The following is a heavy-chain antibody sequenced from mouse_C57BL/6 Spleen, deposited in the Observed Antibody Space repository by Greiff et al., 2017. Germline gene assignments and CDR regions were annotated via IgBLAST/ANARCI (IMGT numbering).Heavy chain of an antibody. CDR2: IYPRDGST. J-gene: IGHJ1*03. V-gene: IGHV1-85*01. Sequence: QVQLQQSGPELVKPGASVKLSCKASGYTFTSYDINWVKQRPGQGLEWIGWIYPRDGSTKYNEKFTGKATLTVDTSSSTAYMELHSLTSEDSAVYFWAISEIPYGSSYVWYFDVWGTGTTVTVSS. CDR1: GYTFTSYD. D-gene: IGHD1-1*01. CDR3: AISEIPYGSSYVWYFDV.